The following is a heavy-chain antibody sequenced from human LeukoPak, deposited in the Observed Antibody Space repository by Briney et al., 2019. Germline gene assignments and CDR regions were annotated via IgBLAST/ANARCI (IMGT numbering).Heavy chain of an antibody. V-gene: IGHV3-30*18. CDR2: ISYDGSNK. CDR1: GFTFSRYG. Sequence: GGSLRLSCAASGFTFSRYGMHWVRQAPGKGLEWVAVISYDGSNKYYTDSVKGRFTISRDNSKNTLYLQMNSLRAEDTAVYYCAKPGTDYWGQGTLVTVSS. CDR3: AKPGTDY. J-gene: IGHJ4*02.